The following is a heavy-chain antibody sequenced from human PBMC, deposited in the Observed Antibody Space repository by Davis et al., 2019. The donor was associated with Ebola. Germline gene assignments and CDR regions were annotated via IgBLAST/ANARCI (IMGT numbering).Heavy chain of an antibody. D-gene: IGHD3-16*01. Sequence: PGGSLRLSCKGSGYSFNTFWIGWVRQMPGKGLEWMGIIYPSDSDTRYTPSFQGQVTISADKSLRTAYLQWSSLKASDTAMYYCVRGGGLDYWGQGTLVTVSS. J-gene: IGHJ4*02. CDR2: IYPSDSDT. CDR1: GYSFNTFW. V-gene: IGHV5-51*01. CDR3: VRGGGLDY.